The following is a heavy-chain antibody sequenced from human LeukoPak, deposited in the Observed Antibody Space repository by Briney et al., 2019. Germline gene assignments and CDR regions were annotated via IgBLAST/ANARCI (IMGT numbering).Heavy chain of an antibody. CDR2: IYSGGST. CDR3: ARELRFLGFDS. CDR1: GFTVSSNY. Sequence: PGGSLRLSCAASGFTVSSNYMSWVRQAPGKGLEWVSVIYSGGSTYYADSVKGRFTISRDNSKNTLYLQMNSLRAEDTAVYYCARELRFLGFDSWGQGTLVTVSS. J-gene: IGHJ4*02. V-gene: IGHV3-53*01. D-gene: IGHD3-3*01.